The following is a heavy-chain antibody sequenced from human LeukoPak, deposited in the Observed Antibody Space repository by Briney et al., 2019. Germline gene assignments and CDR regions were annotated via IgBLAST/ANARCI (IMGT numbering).Heavy chain of an antibody. CDR1: GGSFSGYY. Sequence: SETLSLTCAVYGGSFSGYYWSWIRQPPGKGLEWIGEINHSGSTNYNPSLKSRVTISVDTSKNQFSLKLSSVTAADTAVYYCARSTGWLQEFDYWGQGTLVTVSS. J-gene: IGHJ4*02. V-gene: IGHV4-34*01. CDR2: INHSGST. D-gene: IGHD5-24*01. CDR3: ARSTGWLQEFDY.